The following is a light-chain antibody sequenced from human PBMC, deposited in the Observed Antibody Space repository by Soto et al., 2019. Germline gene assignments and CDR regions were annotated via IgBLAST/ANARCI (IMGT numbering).Light chain of an antibody. CDR2: EVS. J-gene: IGLJ1*01. V-gene: IGLV2-14*01. CDR3: SSYSSSSTLV. Sequence: QSALTQPASVSGSPGRSITIACTGTSSDVGGYDYVSWFQQNPRKAPKLIIFEVSNRPSGISYRFSGSKSGNTASLAISGLEAEDEATYYCSSYSSSSTLVFGTGTKVTVL. CDR1: SSDVGGYDY.